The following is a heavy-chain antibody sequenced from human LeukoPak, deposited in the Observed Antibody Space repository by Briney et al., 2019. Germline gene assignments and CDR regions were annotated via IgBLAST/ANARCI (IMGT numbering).Heavy chain of an antibody. CDR2: ISSNGGST. V-gene: IGHV3-64D*06. Sequence: GGSLRLSCSASGFTFSSYAMHWVRQAPGKGLEYVSAISSNGGSTYYADSVKGRFTISRDNSKNTLYLQMSSLRAEDTAVYYCARDLAVAGDFYFDCWGQGTLVTVSS. CDR3: ARDLAVAGDFYFDC. J-gene: IGHJ4*02. D-gene: IGHD6-19*01. CDR1: GFTFSSYA.